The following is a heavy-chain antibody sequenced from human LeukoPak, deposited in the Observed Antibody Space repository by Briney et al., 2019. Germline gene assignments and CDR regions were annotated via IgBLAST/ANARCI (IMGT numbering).Heavy chain of an antibody. CDR2: INPNSGGT. D-gene: IGHD2-2*01. J-gene: IGHJ6*02. V-gene: IGHV1-2*02. Sequence: ASVKVSCKASGYTFTDYYTHWVRQAPGQGGEWMGWINPNSGGTNYAQKFQGRVTMTRDTSISTAYMELSRLRSDDTAVYYCARATAVVVPAAPYYYYGMDVWGQGTTVTVSS. CDR3: ARATAVVVPAAPYYYYGMDV. CDR1: GYTFTDYY.